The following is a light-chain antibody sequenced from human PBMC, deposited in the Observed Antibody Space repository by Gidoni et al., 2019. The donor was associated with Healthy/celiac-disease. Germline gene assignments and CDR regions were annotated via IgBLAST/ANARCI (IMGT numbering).Light chain of an antibody. V-gene: IGLV2-14*03. CDR2: AFS. CDR3: SSYTSSSTRV. CDR1: SSDVGGYNY. Sequence: QSITISCTGTSSDVGGYNYVSWYQQHPGKAPKLMIYAFSNRPSGVSNRFSGSKSGNTASLTISGLQADDEADYDCSSYTSSSTRVFGNGTKVTVL. J-gene: IGLJ1*01.